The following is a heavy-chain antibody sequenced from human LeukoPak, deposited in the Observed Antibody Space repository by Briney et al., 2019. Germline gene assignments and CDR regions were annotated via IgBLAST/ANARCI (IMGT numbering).Heavy chain of an antibody. J-gene: IGHJ5*02. V-gene: IGHV4-30-2*01. D-gene: IGHD5-12*01. CDR3: ARGSDIVATIWFDP. CDR2: IYHSGST. CDR1: GGSISSGGYS. Sequence: PSETLSLTCAVSGGSISSGGYSGSWIRQPPGKGLEWIGYIYHSGSTYYNPSLKSRVTISVDRSKNQFSLKLSSVTAADTAVYYCARGSDIVATIWFDPWGQGILVTVSS.